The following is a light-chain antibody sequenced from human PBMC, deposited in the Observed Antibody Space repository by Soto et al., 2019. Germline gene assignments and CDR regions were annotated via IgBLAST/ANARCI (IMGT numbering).Light chain of an antibody. Sequence: EIVWPPSPGTVSLSPGESATLSCRASQSVSNNYLAWYQQKPGQAPRLLIYGASNRATGIPDRFSGSGSGTDFTLTISSLEPEEFAVYYCQQYGSSTITFGQGTRLEIK. V-gene: IGKV3-20*01. CDR1: QSVSNNY. CDR3: QQYGSSTIT. J-gene: IGKJ5*01. CDR2: GAS.